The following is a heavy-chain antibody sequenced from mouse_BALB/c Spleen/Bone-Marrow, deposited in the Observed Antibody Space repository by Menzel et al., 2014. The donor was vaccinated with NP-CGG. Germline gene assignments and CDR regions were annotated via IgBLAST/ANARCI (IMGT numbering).Heavy chain of an antibody. D-gene: IGHD2-14*01. CDR3: VRSKVLYAMDY. CDR2: ILPGNGST. Sequence: QVQLKESGAELMKPGASVKISCKATGYTFSSYWIEWVKQRPGHGLEWIGEILPGNGSTNYNEKSKGKATFTAETSSNTAYMQLSSLTSEDSAVYYCVRSKVLYAMDYWGQGTSVAVSS. CDR1: GYTFSSYW. J-gene: IGHJ4*01. V-gene: IGHV1-9*01.